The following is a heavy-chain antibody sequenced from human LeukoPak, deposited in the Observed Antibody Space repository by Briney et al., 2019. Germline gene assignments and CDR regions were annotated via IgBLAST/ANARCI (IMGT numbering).Heavy chain of an antibody. CDR3: ARGGYYCDSSSPRFDY. D-gene: IGHD3-22*01. Sequence: SGTLSLTCAVSGGSISSSNWWSWVRQPPGKGLEWIGEIYHSGSTNYNPSLKSRVTISVDKSKNQFSLKLSSVTAADTAVYYCARGGYYCDSSSPRFDYWGQGTLVTVSS. CDR1: GGSISSSNW. V-gene: IGHV4-4*02. CDR2: IYHSGST. J-gene: IGHJ4*02.